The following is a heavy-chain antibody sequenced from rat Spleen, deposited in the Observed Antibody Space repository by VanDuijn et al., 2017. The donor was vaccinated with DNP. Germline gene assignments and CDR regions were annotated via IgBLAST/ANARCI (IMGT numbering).Heavy chain of an antibody. D-gene: IGHD1-2*01. Sequence: EVQLVESGGGLVQPGRSLKLSCAASGFTFSNSDVAWVRQTPTKGLEWVASISPSGNNIYYRDSVKGRFTISRDIPKTTLYLQMDSLRSEDTATYYCARHRAIAAIWDYWGQGVMVTVSS. V-gene: IGHV5-25*01. CDR2: ISPSGNNI. CDR1: GFTFSNSD. J-gene: IGHJ2*01. CDR3: ARHRAIAAIWDY.